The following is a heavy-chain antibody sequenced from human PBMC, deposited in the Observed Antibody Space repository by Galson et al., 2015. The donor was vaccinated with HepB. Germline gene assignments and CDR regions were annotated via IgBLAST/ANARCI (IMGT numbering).Heavy chain of an antibody. J-gene: IGHJ3*02. CDR1: GFTFSSYG. CDR3: ARGRPYYYDSSGWGFDI. D-gene: IGHD3-22*01. CDR2: IWYDGSNK. V-gene: IGHV3-33*08. Sequence: SLRLSCAASGFTFSSYGMHWVRQAPGKGLEWVAVIWYDGSNKYYADSVKGRFTISRDNSKNTLYLQMNSLRAEDTAVYYCARGRPYYYDSSGWGFDIWGQGTMVTVSS.